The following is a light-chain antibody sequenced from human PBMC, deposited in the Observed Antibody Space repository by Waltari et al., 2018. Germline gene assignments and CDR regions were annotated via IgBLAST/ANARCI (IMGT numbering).Light chain of an antibody. CDR3: QSYDNILSGGV. CDR1: LSNIGAGYD. CDR2: GNN. V-gene: IGLV1-40*01. Sequence: QSVLTQPPSVSGAPGHRVTIYCRGSLSNIGAGYDVQWYPQLPGTAPKLLIYGNNNRPSGVPVRFSGSKSGTSASPAITGLQSDDEADYYCQSYDNILSGGVYGGGTKLTAL. J-gene: IGLJ2*01.